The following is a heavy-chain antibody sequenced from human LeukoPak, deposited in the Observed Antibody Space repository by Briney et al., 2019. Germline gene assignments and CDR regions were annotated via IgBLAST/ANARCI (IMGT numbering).Heavy chain of an antibody. V-gene: IGHV3-53*01. CDR1: GFTVSSGH. CDR3: ARVYNYVFDY. J-gene: IGHJ4*02. Sequence: PGGSLRLSCAASGFTVSSGHRTWVRQAVGKGLEWVSFIYSGGDTSYADSVKGRFTISRDNSKNTLYLQMNSLRAEDTAVYYCARVYNYVFDYWGQGTLVTVSS. CDR2: IYSGGDT. D-gene: IGHD3-10*02.